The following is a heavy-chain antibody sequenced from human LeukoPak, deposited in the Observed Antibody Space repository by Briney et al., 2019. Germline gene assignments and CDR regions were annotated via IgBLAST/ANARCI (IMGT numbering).Heavy chain of an antibody. CDR2: IIPIFGTA. V-gene: IGHV1-69*05. CDR3: AREHPDSPLFQH. D-gene: IGHD3-22*01. CDR1: GGTFSSYA. Sequence: SVKVSCNASGGTFSSYAISWVRQAPGQGLEWMGGIIPIFGTANYAQKFQGRVTITTDESTSTAYMELSSLRSEDTAVYYCAREHPDSPLFQHWGQGTLVTVSS. J-gene: IGHJ1*01.